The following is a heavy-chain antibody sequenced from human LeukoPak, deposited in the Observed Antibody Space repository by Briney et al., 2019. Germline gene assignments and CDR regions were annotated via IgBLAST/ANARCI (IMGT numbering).Heavy chain of an antibody. CDR3: ARRGNLARAFFDY. D-gene: IGHD1-14*01. Sequence: PGGSLRLSCAASGFTFSTFAMIWVRKPPGKGLEWASSIFPSGGEIHYADSVRGRFTISRDNAKNSLYLQMNSLRAEDTAIYFCARRGNLARAFFDYWGQGTLVIVSS. V-gene: IGHV3-21*01. CDR1: GFTFSTFA. CDR2: IFPSGGEI. J-gene: IGHJ4*02.